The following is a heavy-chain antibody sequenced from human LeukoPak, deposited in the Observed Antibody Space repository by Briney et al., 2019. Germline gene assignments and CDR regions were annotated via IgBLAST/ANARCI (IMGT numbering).Heavy chain of an antibody. J-gene: IGHJ4*02. CDR3: TRATAGFDY. CDR1: GFTVSSNY. Sequence: PGGSLRLSCAASGFTVSSNYMSWVRQAPGKGLEWVSVIYSGGSTYYADSVKGRFTISRDNAKNSLYLQMNNLRAGDTAVYYCTRATAGFDYWGQGTLVTVSS. V-gene: IGHV3-53*01. CDR2: IYSGGST.